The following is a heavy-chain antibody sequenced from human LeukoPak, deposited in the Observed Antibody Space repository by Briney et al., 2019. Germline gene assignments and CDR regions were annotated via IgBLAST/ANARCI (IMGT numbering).Heavy chain of an antibody. V-gene: IGHV3-23*01. CDR3: AKGGEGSSWYHYFDY. CDR1: GFTFSSYA. J-gene: IGHJ4*02. CDR2: ISGSGGST. Sequence: GGSLRLSCAASGFTFSSYAMSWVRQAPGKGLEWVSAISGSGGSTYYAGSVKGRFTISRDNSKNTLYLQMNSLRAEDTAVYYCAKGGEGSSWYHYFDYWGQGTLVTVSS. D-gene: IGHD6-13*01.